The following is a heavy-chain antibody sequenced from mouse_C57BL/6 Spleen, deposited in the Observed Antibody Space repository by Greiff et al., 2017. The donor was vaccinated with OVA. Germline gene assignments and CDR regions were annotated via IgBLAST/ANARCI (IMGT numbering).Heavy chain of an antibody. CDR1: GYAFSSSW. J-gene: IGHJ3*01. V-gene: IGHV1-82*01. Sequence: QVQLKQSGPELVKPGASVKISCKASGYAFSSSWMNWVKRRPGKGLGWIGRIYPGDGDPTYNGKFKGKATLTADKSSSTAYMQLSSLTSEDSAVYFCARSDWGGSWFAYWGQGTLVTVSA. CDR3: ARSDWGGSWFAY. D-gene: IGHD4-1*01. CDR2: IYPGDGDP.